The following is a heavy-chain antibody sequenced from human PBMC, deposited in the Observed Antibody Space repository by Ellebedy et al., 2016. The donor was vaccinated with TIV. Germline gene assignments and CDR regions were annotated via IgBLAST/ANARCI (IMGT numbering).Heavy chain of an antibody. Sequence: GESLKISCAASGFTFSSFAMTWVRQAPGKGLEWVSGITGSGNTRVYADSVKSRFTISRDNAKNSLYLQMNSLRAEDTAVYYCARGSSSWYGGGNWFDPWGQGTLVTVSS. CDR1: GFTFSSFA. CDR2: ITGSGNTR. D-gene: IGHD6-13*01. V-gene: IGHV3-48*03. CDR3: ARGSSSWYGGGNWFDP. J-gene: IGHJ5*02.